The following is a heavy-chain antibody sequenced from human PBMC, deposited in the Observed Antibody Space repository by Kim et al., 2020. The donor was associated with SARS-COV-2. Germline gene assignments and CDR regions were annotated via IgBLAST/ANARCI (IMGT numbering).Heavy chain of an antibody. CDR3: VREIAASGMGY. D-gene: IGHD6-13*01. V-gene: IGHV6-1*01. CDR1: GDSVSNNRAA. CDR2: TYYRSQWSY. J-gene: IGHJ4*02. Sequence: SQTLSLTCAISGDSVSNNRAAWHWIRQSPSRVPEWLGRTYYRSQWSYDYAISVKSRITINPDTSKNQFSLQLNSVTPEDTAVYYCVREIAASGMGYWGQGTLVTVSS.